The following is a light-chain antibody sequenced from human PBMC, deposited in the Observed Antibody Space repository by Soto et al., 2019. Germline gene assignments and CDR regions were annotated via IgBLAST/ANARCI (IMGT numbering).Light chain of an antibody. CDR2: DAS. CDR3: QQRSNWRT. Sequence: EIVLTQSPATPALSPWEGATLSCRASQSVSSYLAWYQQKPGQAPRLLIYDASNRATGIPARFSGSGSGTDFTLTISSLEPDDFAVYYCQQRSNWRTFGQGTKVDIK. V-gene: IGKV3-11*01. J-gene: IGKJ1*01. CDR1: QSVSSY.